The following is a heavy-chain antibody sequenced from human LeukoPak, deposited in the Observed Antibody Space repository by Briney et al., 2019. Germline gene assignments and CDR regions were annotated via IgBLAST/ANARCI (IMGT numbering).Heavy chain of an antibody. CDR2: IYHSGST. J-gene: IGHJ4*02. CDR1: SYSISSGYY. CDR3: ARRIGYRFFDY. D-gene: IGHD5-18*01. Sequence: SETLSLTCTVSSYSISSGYYWGWIRQPPGKGLEWIGSIYHSGSTYYNPSLKSRVTISVDTSKNQFSLKLSSVTAADTAVYYCARRIGYRFFDYWGQGTLVTVSS. V-gene: IGHV4-38-2*02.